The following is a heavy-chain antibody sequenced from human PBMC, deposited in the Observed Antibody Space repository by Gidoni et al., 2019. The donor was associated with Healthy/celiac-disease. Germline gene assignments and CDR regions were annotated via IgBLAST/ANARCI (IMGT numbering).Heavy chain of an antibody. J-gene: IGHJ3*02. V-gene: IGHV3-48*02. Sequence: EVQLVESGGGLVQPGGSLRLSCAASGLPFRSYSLNWVRQAPGKGLEWVSYISSSSSTIYYADSVKGRFTISRDNAKNSLYLQMNSLRDEDTAVYYCARDRPDYYDSSGYYLLYAFDIWGQGTMVTVSS. CDR3: ARDRPDYYDSSGYYLLYAFDI. CDR2: ISSSSSTI. CDR1: GLPFRSYS. D-gene: IGHD3-22*01.